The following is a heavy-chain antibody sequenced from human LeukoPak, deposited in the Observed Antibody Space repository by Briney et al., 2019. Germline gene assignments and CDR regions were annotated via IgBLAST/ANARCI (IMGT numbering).Heavy chain of an antibody. Sequence: GGSLRLSCAASGFTFSSYAMHWVRQAPGKGLEWVAVMSYDGSNKYYADSVKGRFTISRDNSKNTLYLQMNSLRAEDTAVYYCARDRRYSGYDAFYGMDVWGQGTTVTVSS. CDR3: ARDRRYSGYDAFYGMDV. J-gene: IGHJ6*02. CDR1: GFTFSSYA. V-gene: IGHV3-30-3*01. CDR2: MSYDGSNK. D-gene: IGHD5-12*01.